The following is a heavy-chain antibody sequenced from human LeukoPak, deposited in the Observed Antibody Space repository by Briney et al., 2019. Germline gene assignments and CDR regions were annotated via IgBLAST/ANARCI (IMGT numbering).Heavy chain of an antibody. D-gene: IGHD3-10*01. CDR2: INHSGST. CDR3: ARACLSFGESIYNWFDP. J-gene: IGHJ5*02. Sequence: KSSETLSLTCAVYGGSFSGYYWSWIRQPPGKGLEWIGEINHSGSTNYNPSLKSRVTISVDTSKNQFSLKLSSVTAADTAVYYCARACLSFGESIYNWFDPWGQGTLVTVSS. CDR1: GGSFSGYY. V-gene: IGHV4-34*01.